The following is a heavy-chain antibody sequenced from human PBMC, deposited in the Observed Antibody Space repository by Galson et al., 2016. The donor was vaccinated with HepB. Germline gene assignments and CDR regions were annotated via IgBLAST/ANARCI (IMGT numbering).Heavy chain of an antibody. CDR1: GYTFTSYA. CDR3: ARLGRYCSGGSCYSIFDY. V-gene: IGHV1-3*01. CDR2: INAGNGNT. D-gene: IGHD2-15*01. J-gene: IGHJ4*02. Sequence: SVKVSCKASGYTFTSYAMHWVRQAPGQRLERKGWINAGNGNTKYSQKFQGRVTITRDTSASTACMELSSLRSEDTAVYYCARLGRYCSGGSCYSIFDYRGQGTLVTVSS.